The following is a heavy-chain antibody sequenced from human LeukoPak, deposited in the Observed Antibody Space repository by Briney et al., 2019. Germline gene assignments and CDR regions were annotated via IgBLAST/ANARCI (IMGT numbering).Heavy chain of an antibody. CDR1: GGSISSSSYY. J-gene: IGHJ4*02. V-gene: IGHV4-39*07. CDR3: ARFSPRAMGNYLDF. Sequence: PSETLSLTCTVSGGSISSSSYYWGWIRQPPGKGLEWIGSIYYSGSTYYNPSLKSRVTISVDTSKNQFSLKLSSVTAADTAVYYCARFSPRAMGNYLDFWGQGTLVTVSS. CDR2: IYYSGST. D-gene: IGHD7-27*01.